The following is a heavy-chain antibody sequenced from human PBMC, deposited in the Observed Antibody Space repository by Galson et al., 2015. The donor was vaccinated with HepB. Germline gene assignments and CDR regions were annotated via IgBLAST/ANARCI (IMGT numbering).Heavy chain of an antibody. D-gene: IGHD6-13*01. CDR1: GYRFTTYG. CDR3: ARMGPSAGFLEY. V-gene: IGHV1-18*01. Sequence: VKVSCKASGYRFTTYGLSWVRRAPGQGLEWMGWVSGYDGSTNYGQKFQGRVTMTTDTSTTTAYMELRSLRFDDTAVYYCARMGPSAGFLEYWGQGTLVTVS. J-gene: IGHJ4*02. CDR2: VSGYDGST.